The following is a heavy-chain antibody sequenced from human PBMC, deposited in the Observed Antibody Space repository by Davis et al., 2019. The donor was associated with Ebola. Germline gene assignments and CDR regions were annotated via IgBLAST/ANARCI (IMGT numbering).Heavy chain of an antibody. CDR1: GFSFNDAW. J-gene: IGHJ3*01. D-gene: IGHD5-12*01. V-gene: IGHV3-15*07. CDR3: AAELRLRTHDGYDV. Sequence: GESLKISCAGSGFSFNDAWMNWVRQAPGKGLEWVGRVKNRGDGGTADYGASVKGRFTASRDDSRNRFFLQMNSLRTEDTALYYCAAELRLRTHDGYDVWGQGTLVTVSS. CDR2: VKNRGDGGTA.